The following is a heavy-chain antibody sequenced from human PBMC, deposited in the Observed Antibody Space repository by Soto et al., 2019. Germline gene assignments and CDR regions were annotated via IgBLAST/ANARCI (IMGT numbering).Heavy chain of an antibody. CDR2: IKGDGNEI. D-gene: IGHD3-22*01. CDR1: GFTFSSYW. V-gene: IGHV3-7*02. Sequence: SGGSLRLSCAASGFTFSSYWMSWVRQAPGKGLEWVANIKGDGNEIYYADSVKGRFTISRDNAKNSLYLQMNSLRAEDTAVYYCALVYYYDSSGYFLLPDYWGQGTLVTVSS. CDR3: ALVYYYDSSGYFLLPDY. J-gene: IGHJ4*02.